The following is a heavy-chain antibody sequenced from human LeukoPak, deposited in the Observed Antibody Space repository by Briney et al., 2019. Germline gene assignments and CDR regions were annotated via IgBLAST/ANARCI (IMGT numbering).Heavy chain of an antibody. J-gene: IGHJ4*02. D-gene: IGHD3-16*01. CDR1: GFTFSSYS. V-gene: IGHV3-48*04. CDR2: ISSSGSTI. CDR3: ARDGTYYVYVWGRPEGFDY. Sequence: GGSLRLSCAASGFTFSSYSMNWVRQAPGKGLEWVSYISSSGSTIYYADSVKGRFTISRDNAKNSLYLQMNSLRAEDTAVYYCARDGTYYVYVWGRPEGFDYWGQGTLVTVSS.